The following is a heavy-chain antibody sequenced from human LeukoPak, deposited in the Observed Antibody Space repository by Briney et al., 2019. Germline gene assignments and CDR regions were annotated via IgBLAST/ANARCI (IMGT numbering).Heavy chain of an antibody. CDR1: GGSISSSSYY. V-gene: IGHV4-39*01. CDR2: IYYSGST. D-gene: IGHD3-9*01. Sequence: PSETLSLTCTVSGGSISSSSYYWGWIRQLPGKGLEWIGSIYYSGSTYYNPSLKSRVTISVDTSKNQFSLKLSSVTAADTAVYYCARHGDILTGYGLGYFDYWGQGTLVTVSS. CDR3: ARHGDILTGYGLGYFDY. J-gene: IGHJ4*02.